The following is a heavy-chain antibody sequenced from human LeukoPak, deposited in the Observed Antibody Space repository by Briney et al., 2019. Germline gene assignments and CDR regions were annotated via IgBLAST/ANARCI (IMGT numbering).Heavy chain of an antibody. D-gene: IGHD1-26*01. CDR3: ARPGMSGSYTY. V-gene: IGHV4-4*09. CDR1: GDSISSYY. J-gene: IGHJ4*02. CDR2: IYTSGST. Sequence: SETLSLTCTVSGDSISSYYWSWIRHPPGKGLEWIGCIYTSGSTNYNPALKSRVAISIATSKNQCSLKLTSVTAADTAVYSCARPGMSGSYTYWGQGTLVTVSS.